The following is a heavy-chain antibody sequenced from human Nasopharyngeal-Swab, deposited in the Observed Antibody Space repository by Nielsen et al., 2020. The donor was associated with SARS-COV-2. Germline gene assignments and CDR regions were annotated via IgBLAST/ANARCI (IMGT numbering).Heavy chain of an antibody. J-gene: IGHJ6*03. D-gene: IGHD6-13*01. CDR2: INTSGGST. CDR1: GYTFTSYY. Sequence: ASSTVSCKASGYTFTSYYMHWVRQAPGQGLEWMGIINTSGGSTSYAQKFQGRVTMPRDTSTSTVYMALSSLRSEDTAVYFGARVLGSSCCGYMDVWGKGTTVTVSS. CDR3: ARVLGSSCCGYMDV. V-gene: IGHV1-46*01.